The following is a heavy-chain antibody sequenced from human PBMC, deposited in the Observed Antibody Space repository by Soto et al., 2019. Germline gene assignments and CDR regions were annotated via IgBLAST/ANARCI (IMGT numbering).Heavy chain of an antibody. D-gene: IGHD2-2*01. J-gene: IGHJ4*02. V-gene: IGHV4-34*01. CDR2: INHSGST. CDR3: ARRPLRSSTSCYDY. Sequence: SETLSLTCAVYGGSFSGYYWSWIRQPPGKGLEWIGEINHSGSTNYNPSLKSRVTISVDTSKNKFSLKLSSVTAADTAVYYCARRPLRSSTSCYDYWGQGTLVTVSS. CDR1: GGSFSGYY.